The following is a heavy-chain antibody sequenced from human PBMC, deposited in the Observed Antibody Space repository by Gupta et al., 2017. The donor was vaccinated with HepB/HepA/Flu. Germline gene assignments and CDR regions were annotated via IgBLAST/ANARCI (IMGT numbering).Heavy chain of an antibody. D-gene: IGHD6-19*01. V-gene: IGHV2-5*02. CDR2: VYWDDDK. CDR1: GFSLSTSGVA. Sequence: QITLKESGPTLVKPTQTLTLTCTFSGFSLSTSGVAVGWIRQPPGKALVWLALVYWDDDKRYSPSLKSRLTITKYTSKNQVVFKMTNMGPVDTATYHCENVEGYSSAWGLYYFDYWGQGTLVTVSS. J-gene: IGHJ4*02. CDR3: ENVEGYSSAWGLYYFDY.